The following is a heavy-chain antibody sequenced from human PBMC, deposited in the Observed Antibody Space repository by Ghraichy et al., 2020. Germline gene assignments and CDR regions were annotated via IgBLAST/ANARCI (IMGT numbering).Heavy chain of an antibody. V-gene: IGHV3-20*04. CDR1: GFTFDDYG. Sequence: GESLNISCAASGFTFDDYGMSWVRQAPGKGLEWVSGINWNGGSTGYADSVKGRFTISRDNAKNSLYLQMNSLRAEDTALYYCARDYGVYYGSGRGYFDYWGQGTLVTVSS. J-gene: IGHJ4*02. CDR2: INWNGGST. D-gene: IGHD3-10*01. CDR3: ARDYGVYYGSGRGYFDY.